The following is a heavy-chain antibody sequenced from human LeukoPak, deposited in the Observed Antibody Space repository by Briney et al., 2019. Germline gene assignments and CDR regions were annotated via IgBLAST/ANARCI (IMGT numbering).Heavy chain of an antibody. CDR2: INSDGSTT. D-gene: IGHD5-12*01. J-gene: IGHJ6*02. Sequence: GGSLRLSCAASGFSFNDYWMHWVRQAPGKGLVWVSRINSDGSTTRYADSVKGRFNISRDNAKNTLYLQMNSLRAEDTAVYYCARHPKRIIGATSPDDYYGMDVWGQGTTVTVSS. CDR3: ARHPKRIIGATSPDDYYGMDV. CDR1: GFSFNDYW. V-gene: IGHV3-74*01.